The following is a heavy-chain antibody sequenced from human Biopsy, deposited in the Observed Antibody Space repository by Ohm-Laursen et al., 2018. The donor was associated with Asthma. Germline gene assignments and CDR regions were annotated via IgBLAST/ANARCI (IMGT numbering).Heavy chain of an antibody. CDR1: GFTFSKNG. J-gene: IGHJ6*02. CDR3: ARGIYDMDV. Sequence: SLRLSCSASGFTFSKNGMHWVRQAPGKGLEWVALIWNDGNKNYYADSVRGRFTISSDNSKNMLYLQMNSLRAGDTAVYFCARGIYDMDVRGQGTTVTVSS. CDR2: IWNDGNKN. V-gene: IGHV3-33*01.